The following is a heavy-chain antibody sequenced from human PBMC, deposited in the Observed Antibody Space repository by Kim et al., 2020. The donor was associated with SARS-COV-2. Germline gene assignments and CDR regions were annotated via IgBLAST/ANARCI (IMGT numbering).Heavy chain of an antibody. Sequence: GESLQISCKASGYTFSTHWIGWVRQMPGKGLEWMGIIYPGDSDARYSPSFQGQVTISADKSINSAYLQWSSLRASDTGIYYCARGDFGANAIRYYEYWGQGTPVTVST. J-gene: IGHJ4*02. V-gene: IGHV5-51*01. D-gene: IGHD4-17*01. CDR2: IYPGDSDA. CDR3: ARGDFGANAIRYYEY. CDR1: GYTFSTHW.